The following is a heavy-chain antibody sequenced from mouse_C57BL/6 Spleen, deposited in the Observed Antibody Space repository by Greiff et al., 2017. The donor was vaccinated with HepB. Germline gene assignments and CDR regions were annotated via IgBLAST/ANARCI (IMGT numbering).Heavy chain of an antibody. D-gene: IGHD2-2*01. CDR1: GYTFTSYW. CDR3: ADYGCDEWYFDV. J-gene: IGHJ1*03. V-gene: IGHV1-64*01. Sequence: QVQLKQPGAELVKPGASVKLSCKASGYTFTSYWMHWVKQRPGQGLEWIGMINPNSGSTNYNEKFKSKATLTVDKSSSTAYMQLSSLTSEDSAVYCCADYGCDEWYFDVWGTGTTVTVSS. CDR2: INPNSGST.